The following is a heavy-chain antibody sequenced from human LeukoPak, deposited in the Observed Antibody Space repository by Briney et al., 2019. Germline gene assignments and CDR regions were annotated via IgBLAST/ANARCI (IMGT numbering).Heavy chain of an antibody. Sequence: SETLSLTCAVSGGSISSSNWWSWVRQPPGKGLEWIGEIYHSGSTYYNPSLKSRVTISVDRSKNQFSLKLSSVTAADTAVYYCARGGGVSLYYYYYGMDVWGQGTTVTVSS. CDR3: ARGGGVSLYYYYYGMDV. CDR1: GGSISSSNW. V-gene: IGHV4-4*02. CDR2: IYHSGST. D-gene: IGHD2-15*01. J-gene: IGHJ6*02.